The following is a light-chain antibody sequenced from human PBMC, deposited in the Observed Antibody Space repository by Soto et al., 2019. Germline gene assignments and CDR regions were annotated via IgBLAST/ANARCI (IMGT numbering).Light chain of an antibody. V-gene: IGLV1-47*01. CDR3: AAWDDSLSGPNWI. CDR2: TSD. CDR1: SSNIGTNY. J-gene: IGLJ3*02. Sequence: QSVLTQPPSASGTPGQRVTISCSGSSSNIGTNYIYWYQHLPGVAPKLLIYTSDQRPSGVPDRFSGSKSGTSASLAISGLRSEDEADYYCAAWDDSLSGPNWIFGGGTKSPS.